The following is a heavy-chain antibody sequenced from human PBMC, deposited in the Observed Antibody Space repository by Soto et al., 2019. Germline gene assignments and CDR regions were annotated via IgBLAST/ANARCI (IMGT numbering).Heavy chain of an antibody. CDR1: GGSISSGGYY. Sequence: SETLSLTCSVSGGSISSGGYYWSWIRQHPGKGLEWIGYMYYSGSAYYNPSLKSRVTISVDTSKNQFSLKLSPVTAADTAVYYCATQTGFTNWFDPWGQGTLVTVSS. V-gene: IGHV4-31*03. D-gene: IGHD1-1*01. CDR3: ATQTGFTNWFDP. CDR2: MYYSGSA. J-gene: IGHJ5*02.